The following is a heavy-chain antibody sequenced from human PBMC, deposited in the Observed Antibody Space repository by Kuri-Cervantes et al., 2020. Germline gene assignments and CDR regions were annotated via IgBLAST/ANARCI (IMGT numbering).Heavy chain of an antibody. J-gene: IGHJ3*02. CDR1: KFIFSPCS. CDR2: ISYDGRQK. Sequence: GGSLRLSCAGSKFIFSPCSMHWVRQAPGKGLEWVAVISYDGRQKYYADSVKGRFTISRDNSKNTLYLQMNSLRAEDTAVYYCAKSISWPYDAFDIWGQGTMVTVSS. D-gene: IGHD6-13*01. CDR3: AKSISWPYDAFDI. V-gene: IGHV3-30*07.